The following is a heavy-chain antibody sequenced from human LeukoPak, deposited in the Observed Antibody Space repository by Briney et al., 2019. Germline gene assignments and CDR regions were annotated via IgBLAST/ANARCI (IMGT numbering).Heavy chain of an antibody. J-gene: IGHJ4*02. Sequence: PGGSLRLSCAASGFTFSNAWMSWVRQAPGKGLEWVGRIKSKTDGGTTDYAAPVKGRFTISRDDSKNTLYLQMNSLKTEDTAVYYCRGGDYVSQPFDYWGQGTLVTVSS. D-gene: IGHD4-17*01. CDR2: IKSKTDGGTT. V-gene: IGHV3-15*01. CDR3: RGGDYVSQPFDY. CDR1: GFTFSNAW.